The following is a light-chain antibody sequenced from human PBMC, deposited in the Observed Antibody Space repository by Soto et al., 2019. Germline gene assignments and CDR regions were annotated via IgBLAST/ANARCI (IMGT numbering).Light chain of an antibody. Sequence: DIQMTQSPSSLSASVEDSVIITCRASQSIGKHLNWYHQKRGKAPKPXIFAASSLQSGVLSRFSGSRAGPEFTLTISSLQPEDFATYYCQQSYSTTPPFGQGTKVDIK. CDR1: QSIGKH. V-gene: IGKV1-39*01. CDR3: QQSYSTTPP. J-gene: IGKJ1*01. CDR2: AAS.